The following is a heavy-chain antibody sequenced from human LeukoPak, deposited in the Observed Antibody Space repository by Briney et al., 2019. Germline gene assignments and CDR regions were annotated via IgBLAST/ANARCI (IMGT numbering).Heavy chain of an antibody. CDR2: TWFGGSNK. D-gene: IGHD5-24*01. Sequence: GRALRLSCAAPGFTFSNYGMHCGRQAPGRRLEWVADTWFGGSNKYYGDSVRGRVTISRDNSRNTLHLQMNSLRADDTAFYYSVRDVGGGYNAPYFDYWGQGTLVTVSS. J-gene: IGHJ4*02. CDR1: GFTFSNYG. V-gene: IGHV3-33*01. CDR3: VRDVGGGYNAPYFDY.